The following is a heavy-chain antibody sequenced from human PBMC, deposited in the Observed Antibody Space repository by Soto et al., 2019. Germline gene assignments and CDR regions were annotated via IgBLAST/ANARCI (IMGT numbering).Heavy chain of an antibody. CDR3: ASMGYHYGSGSYPLDY. D-gene: IGHD3-10*01. J-gene: IGHJ4*02. V-gene: IGHV4-59*08. CDR2: IYNSGST. Sequence: WTWIRQPPGKGLEWIGFIYNSGSTHYNPSLRSRVTISVDTSKNQFSLKLRSVTAADTAVYYCASMGYHYGSGSYPLDYWGQRTQVTVSS.